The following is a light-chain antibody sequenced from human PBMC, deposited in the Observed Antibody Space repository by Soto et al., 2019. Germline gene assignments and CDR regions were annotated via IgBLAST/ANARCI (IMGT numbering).Light chain of an antibody. CDR2: GSS. CDR1: QSVSNNY. J-gene: IGKJ2*01. Sequence: EVVLTQSPGTLSLSPGERATLSCRASQSVSNNYFAWYQQKPGQAPRLLIFGSSDRAAGIPDRFSGSGSGTDFTLTISRLEPEDFAVYYCQQYGSSYPSTFGQGTKVEIK. CDR3: QQYGSSYPST. V-gene: IGKV3-20*01.